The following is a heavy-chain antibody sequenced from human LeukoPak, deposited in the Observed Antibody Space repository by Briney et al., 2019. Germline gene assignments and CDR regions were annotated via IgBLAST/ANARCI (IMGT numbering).Heavy chain of an antibody. CDR2: IYSGGST. CDR3: ARGFYDSSGYYS. CDR1: GFTVSSNY. Sequence: GGSLRLSCAASGFTVSSNYMSWVRQAPGKGLEWVSVIYSGGSTYYADSVKGRFSISRHNSKNTLYLQMNSLRAEDTAVYYCARGFYDSSGYYSWGQGTLVTASS. J-gene: IGHJ4*02. D-gene: IGHD3-22*01. V-gene: IGHV3-53*04.